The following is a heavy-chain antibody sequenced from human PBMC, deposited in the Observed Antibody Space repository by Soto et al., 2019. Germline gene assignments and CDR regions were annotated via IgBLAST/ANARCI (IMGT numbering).Heavy chain of an antibody. D-gene: IGHD3-22*01. V-gene: IGHV1-2*04. CDR3: ARDGGYDSSGYPHVDFDY. J-gene: IGHJ4*02. CDR2: INPNSGGT. Sequence: ASVKVSCKASGYTFTGYYMHWVRQAPGQGLEWMGWINPNSGGTNYAQKFQGWVTMTRDTSISTAYMELSRLRSDDTAVYYCARDGGYDSSGYPHVDFDYWGQGTLVTVSS. CDR1: GYTFTGYY.